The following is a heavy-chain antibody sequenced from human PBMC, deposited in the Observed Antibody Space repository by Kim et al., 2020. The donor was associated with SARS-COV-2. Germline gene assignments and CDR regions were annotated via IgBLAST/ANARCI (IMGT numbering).Heavy chain of an antibody. CDR1: GYTLSELS. CDR2: FDPEDGET. V-gene: IGHV1-24*01. D-gene: IGHD4-17*01. J-gene: IGHJ4*02. CDR3: TAKSLRPASVIDY. Sequence: ASVKVSCKVSGYTLSELSMHWVRQAPGKGLEWMGGFDPEDGETIYAQKFQDRVTMTEDSSTDTAYMELSSLRSEDTAVYFCTAKSLRPASVIDYWGQGTL.